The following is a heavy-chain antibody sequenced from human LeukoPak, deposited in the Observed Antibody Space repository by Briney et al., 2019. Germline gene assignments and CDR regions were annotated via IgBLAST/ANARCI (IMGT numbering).Heavy chain of an antibody. CDR3: ARDPDTAMALYYFDY. V-gene: IGHV3-30*04. CDR2: ISYDGSNK. J-gene: IGHJ4*02. D-gene: IGHD5-18*01. Sequence: GGSLRLSCAAFGFTFSSYAMHWVRQAPGKGLEWVAVISYDGSNKYYADSVKGRFTISRDNSKNTLYLQMNSLRAEDTAVYYCARDPDTAMALYYFDYWGQGTLVTVSS. CDR1: GFTFSSYA.